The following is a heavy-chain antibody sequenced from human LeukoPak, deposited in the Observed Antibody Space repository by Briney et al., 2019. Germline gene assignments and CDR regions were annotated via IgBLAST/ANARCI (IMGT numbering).Heavy chain of an antibody. CDR3: ARETPYGSGSYPFDY. CDR2: VDHTGST. Sequence: SETLSLTCSVSDDSITMYYWTWIRQPPGKGLEWIGYVDHTGSTNFNPSLNGRVSISRDTTKNLFSLRLRSVTAADTAVYYCARETPYGSGSYPFDYWGQGILVTVSS. V-gene: IGHV4-59*01. J-gene: IGHJ4*02. CDR1: DDSITMYY. D-gene: IGHD3-10*01.